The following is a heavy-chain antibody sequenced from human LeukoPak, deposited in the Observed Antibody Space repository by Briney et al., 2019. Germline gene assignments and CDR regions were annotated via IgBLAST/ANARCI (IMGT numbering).Heavy chain of an antibody. CDR2: IKEDGSET. CDR3: AKGGYFDFEN. V-gene: IGHV3-7*03. CDR1: GFSFSRSW. D-gene: IGHD3-9*01. Sequence: PGGSLRLSCATSGFSFSRSWMDWVRQAPGKGLEWVANIKEDGSETHYVDSVKGRFTISRDNSRSTLDLQMNGLRAEDTALYYCAKGGYFDFENWGQGTMVTVSS. J-gene: IGHJ3*01.